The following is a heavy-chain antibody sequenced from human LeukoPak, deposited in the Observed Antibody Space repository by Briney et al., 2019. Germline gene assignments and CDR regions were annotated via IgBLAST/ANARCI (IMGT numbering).Heavy chain of an antibody. V-gene: IGHV4-34*01. CDR1: GGSFSGYY. CDR2: INHSGST. D-gene: IGHD6-19*01. Sequence: SETLSLTCAVYGGSFSGYYWSWIRQPPGEGLEWIGEINHSGSTNYNPSLKSRVTTSIDTSKNQFSLKLSSVTAADTAVYYCTRGRGGWYVDGMVVWGQGTTVTVSS. J-gene: IGHJ6*02. CDR3: TRGRGGWYVDGMVV.